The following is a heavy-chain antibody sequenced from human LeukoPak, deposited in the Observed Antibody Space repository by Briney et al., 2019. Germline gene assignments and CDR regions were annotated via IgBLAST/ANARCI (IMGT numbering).Heavy chain of an antibody. V-gene: IGHV3-30*04. CDR3: ARDCSSTSCYDDAFDI. Sequence: PGRSLRLSCAASGFTFCSYAMHWVRQAPGKGLEWVAVISYDGSNKYYADSVKGRFTISRDNSKNTLYLQMNSLRAEDTAVYYCARDCSSTSCYDDAFDIWGQGTMVTVSS. CDR2: ISYDGSNK. D-gene: IGHD2-2*01. CDR1: GFTFCSYA. J-gene: IGHJ3*02.